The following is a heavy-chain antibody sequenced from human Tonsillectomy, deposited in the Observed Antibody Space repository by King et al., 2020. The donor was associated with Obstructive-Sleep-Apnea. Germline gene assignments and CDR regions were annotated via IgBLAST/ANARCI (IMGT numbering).Heavy chain of an antibody. CDR1: GFTFSSYG. Sequence: VQLVESGGGVVQPGRSLRLSCAVSGFTFSSYGMDWVRQAPGKGLEWVAIISHDGSNKYYADSVKGRFTISRDNSENTLYLQMNSLRAEDTAVYYCAKQLEYYYGMDVWGQGTTVTVSS. CDR2: ISHDGSNK. D-gene: IGHD3-3*01. CDR3: AKQLEYYYGMDV. V-gene: IGHV3-30*18. J-gene: IGHJ6*02.